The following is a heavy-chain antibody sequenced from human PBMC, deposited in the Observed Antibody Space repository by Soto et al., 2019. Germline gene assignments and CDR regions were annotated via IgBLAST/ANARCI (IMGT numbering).Heavy chain of an antibody. CDR2: INPSGDGT. D-gene: IGHD4-17*01. Sequence: VKVSSKALGYTFNAFYMHWVRQAPGQGLEWMGVINPSGDGTSYAQKFQGRVTMTRDTSTSTVYMELSSLRSEDTAVYYCARVALGYDYADVWGQGTTVTVS. V-gene: IGHV1-46*02. CDR1: GYTFNAFY. CDR3: ARVALGYDYADV. J-gene: IGHJ6*02.